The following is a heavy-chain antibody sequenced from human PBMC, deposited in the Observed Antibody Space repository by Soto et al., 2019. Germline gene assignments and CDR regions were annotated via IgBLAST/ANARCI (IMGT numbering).Heavy chain of an antibody. CDR3: VRMGFSGGGYLSYYYYGMDI. V-gene: IGHV5-51*01. CDR1: GCSFTKYW. D-gene: IGHD5-12*01. J-gene: IGHJ6*02. CDR2: IYPDESDT. Sequence: PGQSLKISGKGSGCSFTKYWICSVRQMPRKGLEWMAIIYPDESDTRYSPSFQGQVTISADKSISTAYLQWSSLKASDTAMYYCVRMGFSGGGYLSYYYYGMDIWGQGTTVTVSS.